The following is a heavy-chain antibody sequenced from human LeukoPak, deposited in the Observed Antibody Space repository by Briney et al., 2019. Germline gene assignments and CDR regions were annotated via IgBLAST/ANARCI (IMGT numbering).Heavy chain of an antibody. CDR3: ARSITMIVVWDAFDM. CDR1: GYTFTSYG. J-gene: IGHJ3*02. CDR2: ISAYNGNR. Sequence: ASVKVSCKASGYTFTSYGITWVRQAPGQGLEWMGWISAYNGNRNYAPKLQDRVTMTTDTSTSTAYMELSSLRSEDTAVYYCARSITMIVVWDAFDMWGQGTMVTVSS. V-gene: IGHV1-18*01. D-gene: IGHD3-22*01.